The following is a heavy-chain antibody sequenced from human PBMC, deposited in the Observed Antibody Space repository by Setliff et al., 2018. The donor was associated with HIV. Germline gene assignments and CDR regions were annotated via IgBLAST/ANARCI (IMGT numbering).Heavy chain of an antibody. CDR3: ARTKHTADY. V-gene: IGHV3-48*04. J-gene: IGHJ4*02. CDR1: EFVFTSYS. Sequence: GGSLRLSCVASEFVFTSYSMNWVRQAPGKGLEWVSYISSSASTLYYADSVKGRFTISRDNAKNSLYLQMNSLRAEDTAVYYCARTKHTADYWGQGTLVTVSS. D-gene: IGHD5-18*01. CDR2: ISSSASTL.